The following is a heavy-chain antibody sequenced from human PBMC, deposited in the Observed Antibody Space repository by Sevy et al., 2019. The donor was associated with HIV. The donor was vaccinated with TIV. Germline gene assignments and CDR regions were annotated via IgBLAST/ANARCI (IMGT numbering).Heavy chain of an antibody. J-gene: IGHJ3*02. CDR3: TRYCSSSGCEKTNWVDAFDI. D-gene: IGHD2-2*01. Sequence: GGSLRLSCTTSGFTFGDYAMTWVRQAPGKGLEWVGFFRSKAYGGTTEYAASVKGRFTISREDSKSIAYLQMNSLKTEDTAVYYCTRYCSSSGCEKTNWVDAFDIWGQGTMVTVSS. CDR2: FRSKAYGGTT. CDR1: GFTFGDYA. V-gene: IGHV3-49*04.